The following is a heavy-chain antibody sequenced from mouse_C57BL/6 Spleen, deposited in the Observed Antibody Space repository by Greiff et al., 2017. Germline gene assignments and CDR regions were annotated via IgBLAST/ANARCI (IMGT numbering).Heavy chain of an antibody. Sequence: DVMLVESGGGLVKPGGSLKLSCAASGFTFSDYGMHWVRQAPEKGLEWVAYISSGSSTIYYAETVKGRFTISRDNAKTTLFLQMTSLRAEDTAMYYCARGVAYWYFDVWGTGTTVTVSS. CDR3: ARGVAYWYFDV. CDR2: ISSGSSTI. CDR1: GFTFSDYG. J-gene: IGHJ1*03. V-gene: IGHV5-17*01.